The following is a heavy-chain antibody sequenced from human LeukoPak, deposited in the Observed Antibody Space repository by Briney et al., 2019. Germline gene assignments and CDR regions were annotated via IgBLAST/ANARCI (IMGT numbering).Heavy chain of an antibody. D-gene: IGHD3-3*01. J-gene: IGHJ4*02. CDR2: ISSSGSAE. V-gene: IGHV3-11*04. CDR1: GFTFSDYY. CDR3: ARDERYYDFWSGRD. Sequence: GGXXXXSCAASGFTFSDYYMSWMRQAPGKGLEWVSFISSSGSAEYYADSVKGRFTISRDNAKNLLYLQMSSLTAEDTAVYYCARDERYYDFWSGRDWGQGTLVTVSS.